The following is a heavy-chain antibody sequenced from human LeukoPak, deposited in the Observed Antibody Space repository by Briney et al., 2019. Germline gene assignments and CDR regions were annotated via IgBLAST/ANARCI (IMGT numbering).Heavy chain of an antibody. CDR3: ARGGVYSSSWYDD. CDR2: IYHSGST. D-gene: IGHD6-13*01. CDR1: GYSISSGYY. J-gene: IGHJ5*02. Sequence: SETLSLTCTVSGYSISSGYYWGWIRQPPGKGLEWIGSIYHSGSTYYNPSLKSRVTISVDTSKNQFSLKPSSVTAADTAVYYCARGGVYSSSWYDDWGQGTLVTVSS. V-gene: IGHV4-38-2*02.